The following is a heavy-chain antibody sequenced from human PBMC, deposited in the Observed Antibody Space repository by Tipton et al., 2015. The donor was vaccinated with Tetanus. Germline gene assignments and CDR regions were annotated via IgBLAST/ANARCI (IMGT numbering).Heavy chain of an antibody. D-gene: IGHD5-12*01. Sequence: TLSLTCAVYGGSFSGYYWSWIRQPPGKGLEWIGEINHSGSTNYNPSLKSRVTISVDTSKNQFSLKLSSVTAADTAVYYCARAPGGFYYYYGMDVWGQGP. V-gene: IGHV4-34*01. J-gene: IGHJ6*02. CDR3: ARAPGGFYYYYGMDV. CDR2: INHSGST. CDR1: GGSFSGYY.